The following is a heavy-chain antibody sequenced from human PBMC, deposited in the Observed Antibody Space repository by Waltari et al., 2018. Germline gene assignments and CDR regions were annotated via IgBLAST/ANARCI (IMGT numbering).Heavy chain of an antibody. J-gene: IGHJ5*02. V-gene: IGHV7-4-1*01. CDR2: IITSTGNP. CDR1: GYIFTSYA. CDR3: TREVVPAATIVVNWFDP. Sequence: QVQLVQSGSELKKPGASVKISCKASGYIFTSYAINWVRQAPGQGLELMGWIITSTGNPTYAQGFTGRFVFSLDTSVSTAYLESHNLKAEDTAVYYCTREVVPAATIVVNWFDPWGQGTLVTVSS. D-gene: IGHD2-15*01.